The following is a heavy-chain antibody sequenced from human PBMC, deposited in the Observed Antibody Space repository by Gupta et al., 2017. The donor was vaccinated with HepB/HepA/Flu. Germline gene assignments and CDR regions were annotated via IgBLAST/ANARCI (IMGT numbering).Heavy chain of an antibody. CDR2: IFSNDEK. CDR1: GFTLSNARMG. CDR3: ARSNSGSYLIDY. V-gene: IGHV2-26*01. D-gene: IGHD1-26*01. J-gene: IGHJ4*02. Sequence: QVTLKESSPVLVKPTETLTLTCTVSGFTLSNARMGVSWIRQPPGKALEWLAHIFSNDEKSYSIALKSRLTISKDTSKSQVVLTMTNMEXVXTATYYSARSNSGSYLIDYGGQGTMVTVYS.